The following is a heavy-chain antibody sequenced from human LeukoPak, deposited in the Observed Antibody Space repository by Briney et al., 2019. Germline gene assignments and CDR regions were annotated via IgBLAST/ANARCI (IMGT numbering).Heavy chain of an antibody. D-gene: IGHD3-22*01. CDR2: ISYDGSNK. Sequence: GGSLRLSCAASGFTFSSYAMHWVRQAPGKGLEWVAVISYDGSNKYYANSVKGRFTISRNNSKRTAYLQMNSLRVEDTAVYYCAKGSYSDASGFDYWGQGALVTVSS. CDR3: AKGSYSDASGFDY. CDR1: GFTFSSYA. V-gene: IGHV3-30*07. J-gene: IGHJ4*02.